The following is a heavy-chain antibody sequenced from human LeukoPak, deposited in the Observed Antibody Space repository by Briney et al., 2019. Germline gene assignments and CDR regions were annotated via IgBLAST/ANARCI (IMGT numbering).Heavy chain of an antibody. CDR3: ARWDDYGDCLDY. CDR1: GFTFSSYS. D-gene: IGHD4-17*01. J-gene: IGHJ4*02. Sequence: GGSLRLSCAASGFTFSSYSMNWVRQAPGKGLEWVSSISSSSSYIYYAGSVKGRFTISRDNAKNSLYLQMNGLRAEDTAVYYCARWDDYGDCLDYWGQGTLVTVSS. V-gene: IGHV3-21*01. CDR2: ISSSSSYI.